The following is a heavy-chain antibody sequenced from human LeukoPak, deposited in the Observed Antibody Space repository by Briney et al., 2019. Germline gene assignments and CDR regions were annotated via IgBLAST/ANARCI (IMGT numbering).Heavy chain of an antibody. J-gene: IGHJ4*02. V-gene: IGHV3-23*01. D-gene: IGHD2-15*01. Sequence: PGGSLRLSCAASGFTFSSYAMSWVRQAPGKGLEWVSAISGSGGSTYYADSVKGRFTISRDNSKNTLYLQMNSLRAEDTAVYYCARDPSVVVVAATLDYWGQGTLVTVSS. CDR2: ISGSGGST. CDR3: ARDPSVVVVAATLDY. CDR1: GFTFSSYA.